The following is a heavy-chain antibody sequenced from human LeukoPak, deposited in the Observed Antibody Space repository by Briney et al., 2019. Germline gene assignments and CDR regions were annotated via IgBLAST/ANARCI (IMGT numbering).Heavy chain of an antibody. J-gene: IGHJ4*02. V-gene: IGHV3-74*01. Sequence: GGSLRLSCAASGFTFSSYAMHWVRQAPGEGLVWVSRINAGGSATSYADSVEGRFTISRDNAKDTLYLQMNSLRAEDTAVYYCAKERGPADYWGQGTLVTVSS. CDR1: GFTFSSYA. CDR2: INAGGSAT. CDR3: AKERGPADY. D-gene: IGHD3-10*01.